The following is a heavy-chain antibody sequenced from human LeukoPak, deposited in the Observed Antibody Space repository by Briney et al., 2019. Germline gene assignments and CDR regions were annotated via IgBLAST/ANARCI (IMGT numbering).Heavy chain of an antibody. J-gene: IGHJ6*03. CDR2: ISSTSSYM. CDR1: GFTFSSNS. V-gene: IGHV3-21*01. D-gene: IGHD3-16*01. CDR3: ARAPLRGGYYYYYMDV. Sequence: GGSLRLSCAASGFTFSSNSMNWVRQAPGKGLEWVSSISSTSSYMYYAESLKGRFTISRDNAKNSLYLQMNSLRAEDTAVYYCARAPLRGGYYYYYMDVWGEGTTVTVSS.